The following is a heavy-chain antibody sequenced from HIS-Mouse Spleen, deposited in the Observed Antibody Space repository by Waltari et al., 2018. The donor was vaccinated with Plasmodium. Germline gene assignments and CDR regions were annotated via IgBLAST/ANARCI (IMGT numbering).Heavy chain of an antibody. D-gene: IGHD1-26*01. CDR2: IYYSGST. Sequence: QVQLQESGPGLVKPSQTLSLTCSVSGGSISSGGYYWSWIRQHPGKGLEWSGYIYYSGSTYYNPSLKSRVTISVDTSKNQFSLKVNSVTAADTAVYSCARWVGNWFDPWGQGTLVTVSS. CDR1: GGSISSGGYY. V-gene: IGHV4-31*03. J-gene: IGHJ5*02. CDR3: ARWVGNWFDP.